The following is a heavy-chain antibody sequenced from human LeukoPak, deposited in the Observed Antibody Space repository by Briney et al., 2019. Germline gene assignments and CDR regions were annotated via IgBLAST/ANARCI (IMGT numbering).Heavy chain of an antibody. D-gene: IGHD6-13*01. CDR2: IYYSGST. CDR3: ARGYSSSWLNFNY. Sequence: PSETLSLTCTVSGGSISSYYWSWIRQPPGKGLEWIGYIYYSGSTNYNPSLKSRVTISVDTSKNQFSLKLSSVTAADTAVYYCARGYSSSWLNFNYWGQGTLVTVSS. V-gene: IGHV4-59*01. J-gene: IGHJ4*02. CDR1: GGSISSYY.